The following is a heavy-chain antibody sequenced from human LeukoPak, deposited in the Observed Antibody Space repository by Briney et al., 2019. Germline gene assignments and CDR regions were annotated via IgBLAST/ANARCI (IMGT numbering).Heavy chain of an antibody. CDR2: ISAYNGNT. Sequence: ASVKVSCKASGYTFTSYGISWVRQAPGQGLEWMGWISAYNGNTNYAQKLQGRVTMTTDTSTSTAYMELRSLRSDDTAVYYCARAQYQLLLWYYMDVWGKGTTVTVSS. CDR1: GYTFTSYG. D-gene: IGHD2-2*01. CDR3: ARAQYQLLLWYYMDV. J-gene: IGHJ6*03. V-gene: IGHV1-18*01.